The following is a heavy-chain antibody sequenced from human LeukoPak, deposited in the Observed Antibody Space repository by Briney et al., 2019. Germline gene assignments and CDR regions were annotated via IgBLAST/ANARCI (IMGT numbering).Heavy chain of an antibody. CDR3: ARTTTVNTSAFDI. D-gene: IGHD4-17*01. V-gene: IGHV4-34*01. CDR2: INHSGST. Sequence: SETLSLSCAVYGGSFSGYYCFWIRQPPGEGLEWIGEINHSGSTNYNPSLKSRVTISVQTSKKQFSLKLRSVTATDTAVYYCARTTTVNTSAFDIWGQGTMVTVSS. CDR1: GGSFSGYY. J-gene: IGHJ3*02.